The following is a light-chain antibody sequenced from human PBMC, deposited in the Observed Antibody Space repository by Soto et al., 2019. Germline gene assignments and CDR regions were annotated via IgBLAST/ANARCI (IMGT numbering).Light chain of an antibody. CDR1: QSISSW. J-gene: IGKJ2*01. V-gene: IGKV1-5*01. CDR2: DAS. CDR3: QQYNSYSQYT. Sequence: DIQMTQSPSTPSASVGDRVTITCRASQSISSWLAWYQQKPGKAPKLLIYDASSLESGVPSRFSGSGSGTEFTLTISSLQPDDFATYYCQQYNSYSQYTFGQGTKVDIK.